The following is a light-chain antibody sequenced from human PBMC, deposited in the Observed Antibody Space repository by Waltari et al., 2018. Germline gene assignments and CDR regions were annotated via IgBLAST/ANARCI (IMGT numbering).Light chain of an antibody. CDR1: QSVSSN. J-gene: IGKJ2*02. V-gene: IGKV3-15*01. CDR3: QQYSNWPPCT. Sequence: ELVMTQSPAPLSVSPGKRATLSCRASQSVSSNLAWYQQKPGQAPRLLIYGASTRATGIPARFSGSGSGTEFTLTISSLQSEDFAVYYCQQYSNWPPCTFGQGTKLEI. CDR2: GAS.